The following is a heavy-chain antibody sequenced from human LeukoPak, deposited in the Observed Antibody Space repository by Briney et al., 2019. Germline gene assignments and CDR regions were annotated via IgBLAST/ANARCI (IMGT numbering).Heavy chain of an antibody. J-gene: IGHJ4*02. CDR3: AREGFAVTAFDY. CDR2: ISYDGSNK. V-gene: IGHV3-30*03. Sequence: GGSLRLSCAASGFTFSSYGMHWVRQAPGKGLEWVAVISYDGSNKYYADSVKGRFTISRDNSKNTLYLQMNSLRAEDTAVYYCAREGFAVTAFDYWGQGTLVTVSS. CDR1: GFTFSSYG. D-gene: IGHD2-21*02.